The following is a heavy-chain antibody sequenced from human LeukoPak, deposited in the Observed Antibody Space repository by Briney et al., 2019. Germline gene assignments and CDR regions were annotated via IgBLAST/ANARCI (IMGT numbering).Heavy chain of an antibody. CDR1: GYSISSGYY. J-gene: IGHJ4*02. CDR3: ARALGIDCSSTSCYSLVIDY. D-gene: IGHD2-2*01. V-gene: IGHV4-38-2*02. Sequence: SETLSLTCTVSGYSISSGYYWGWIRQPPGKGLEWIGSMYHSGSTYYNSSLKSRVTISLDTSKNHFCLKLSSVTAADTAVYYCARALGIDCSSTSCYSLVIDYWGQGTLVTVSS. CDR2: MYHSGST.